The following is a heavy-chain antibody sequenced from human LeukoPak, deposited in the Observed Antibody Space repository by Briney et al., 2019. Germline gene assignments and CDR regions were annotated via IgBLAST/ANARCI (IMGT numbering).Heavy chain of an antibody. CDR1: GYTLTELS. CDR2: FDPEDGET. D-gene: IGHD6-6*01. J-gene: IGHJ6*02. V-gene: IGHV1-24*01. Sequence: GPVKVSCKVSGYTLTELSMHWVRQAPGKGLEWMGGFDPEDGETIYAQKFQGRVTMTEDTSTDTAYMEVSSLRSEDTAVYYCASRSSPYYYYYGMDVWGQGTTVTVSS. CDR3: ASRSSPYYYYYGMDV.